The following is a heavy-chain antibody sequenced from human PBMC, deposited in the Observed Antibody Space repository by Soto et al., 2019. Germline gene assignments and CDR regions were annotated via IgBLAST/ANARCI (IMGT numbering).Heavy chain of an antibody. CDR2: IRSKANSYAT. D-gene: IGHD4-17*01. Sequence: EVQLVESGGGLVQPGGSLKLSCAGSGFTFSGSAMHWVRQASGKGLEWVGRIRSKANSYATTYAASVRGRFTISRDDSKNPAYLQMNSLTTEDTAVSYCTFTVTTFWTDYWGQGTLVTVSS. CDR1: GFTFSGSA. J-gene: IGHJ4*02. V-gene: IGHV3-73*02. CDR3: TFTVTTFWTDY.